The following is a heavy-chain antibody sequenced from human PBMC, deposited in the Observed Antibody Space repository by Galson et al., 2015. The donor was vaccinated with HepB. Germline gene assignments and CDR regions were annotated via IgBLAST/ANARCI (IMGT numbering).Heavy chain of an antibody. CDR1: GYTLTELS. CDR3: ATFRPYCGGDCYSGWFDP. J-gene: IGHJ5*02. V-gene: IGHV1-24*01. CDR2: FDPEDGET. D-gene: IGHD2-21*01. Sequence: SVKVSCKVSGYTLTELSMHWVRQAPGKGLEWMGGFDPEDGETIYAQKFQGRVTMTEDTSTDTAYMELSSLRSEDTAVYYCATFRPYCGGDCYSGWFDPWGQGTLVTVSS.